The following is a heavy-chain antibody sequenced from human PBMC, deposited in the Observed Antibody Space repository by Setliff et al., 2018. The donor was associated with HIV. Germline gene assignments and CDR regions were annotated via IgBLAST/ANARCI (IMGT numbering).Heavy chain of an antibody. CDR2: INTNTGNT. V-gene: IGHV7-4-1*02. CDR3: ARDRYHYGSGSYYQSGSDAIDI. CDR1: GYTFTSYA. Sequence: ASVKVSCKASGYTFTSYAMNWVRQAPGQGLEWMGWINTNTGNTTYAQGFTGRVVFSLDTSVSTAYLQISSLKAEDTAVYYCARDRYHYGSGSYYQSGSDAIDIWGQGTMVTV. D-gene: IGHD3-10*01. J-gene: IGHJ3*02.